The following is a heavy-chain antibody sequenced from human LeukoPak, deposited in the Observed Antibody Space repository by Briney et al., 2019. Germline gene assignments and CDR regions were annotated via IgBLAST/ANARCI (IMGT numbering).Heavy chain of an antibody. CDR2: ISYDGSNK. Sequence: PGGSLRLSCAASGFTFSSYAMHWVRQAPGKGLEWVAVISYDGSNKYYADSVKGRFTISRDNSKSTLYLQMNSLRAEDTAVYYCARGGPRQVPFDYWGQGTLVTVSS. V-gene: IGHV3-30-3*01. J-gene: IGHJ4*02. D-gene: IGHD3-10*01. CDR3: ARGGPRQVPFDY. CDR1: GFTFSSYA.